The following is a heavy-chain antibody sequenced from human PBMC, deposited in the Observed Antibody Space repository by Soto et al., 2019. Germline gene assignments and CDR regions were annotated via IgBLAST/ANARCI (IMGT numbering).Heavy chain of an antibody. D-gene: IGHD1-26*01. CDR2: TYYSGST. CDR3: ARDQGATTFYYYYGMDV. Sequence: PSETLSLTCTVSGGSISSYYWSWIRQPPGKGLEWIGYTYYSGSTNYNPSLKSRVTISVDTSKNQFSLKLSSVTAADTAVYYCARDQGATTFYYYYGMDVWGQGTTVTVSS. J-gene: IGHJ6*02. CDR1: GGSISSYY. V-gene: IGHV4-59*01.